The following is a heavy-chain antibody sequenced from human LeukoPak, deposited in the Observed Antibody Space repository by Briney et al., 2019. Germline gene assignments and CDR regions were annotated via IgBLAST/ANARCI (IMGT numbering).Heavy chain of an antibody. V-gene: IGHV1-18*01. CDR1: GYTFTSYG. CDR2: ISAYNGNT. CDR3: ARASGSGWLINYFDY. Sequence: ASVKVSCKASGYTFTSYGISWVRQAPGQGPEWMGWISAYNGNTNYAQKLQGRVTMTTDTSTSTAYMELRSLRSDDTAVYYCARASGSGWLINYFDYWGQGTLVTVSS. D-gene: IGHD3-9*01. J-gene: IGHJ4*02.